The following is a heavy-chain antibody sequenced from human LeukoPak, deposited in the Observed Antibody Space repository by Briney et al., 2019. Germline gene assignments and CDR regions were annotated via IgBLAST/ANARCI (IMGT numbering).Heavy chain of an antibody. D-gene: IGHD1-26*01. CDR2: LDPEDGET. CDR3: ATCLPPDGIVGATVDWFDH. CDR1: GYTLTELA. Sequence: ASVKVSCKVSGYTLTELAMHWVRQAPGKGLEWMGGLDPEDGETDYARKFQGRVTMTEDTSTDTAYMELSSLSSEDTAVYYCATCLPPDGIVGATVDWFDHWGQGTLVTVSS. V-gene: IGHV1-24*01. J-gene: IGHJ5*02.